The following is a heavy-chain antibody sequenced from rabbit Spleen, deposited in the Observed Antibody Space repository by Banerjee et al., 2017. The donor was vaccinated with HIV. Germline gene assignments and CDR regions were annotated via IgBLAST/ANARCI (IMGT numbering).Heavy chain of an antibody. V-gene: IGHV1S45*01. CDR2: IDAGGSGGT. CDR3: VRDQAGYDGYGPYYFNL. CDR1: GFTISNSYW. J-gene: IGHJ4*01. D-gene: IGHD6-1*01. Sequence: QQQLVESGGGLVKPGPSLTLTCTASGFTISNSYWVCWVRQAPGKGLEWIACIDAGGSGGTYYANWVNGRFTISRENTQNTVSLQLNSLTVADTATYFCVRDQAGYDGYGPYYFNLWGPGTLVTVS.